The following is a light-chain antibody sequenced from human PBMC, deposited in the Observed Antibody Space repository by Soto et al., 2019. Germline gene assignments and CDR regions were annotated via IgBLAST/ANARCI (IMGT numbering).Light chain of an antibody. J-gene: IGKJ1*01. Sequence: EIVLTQSPGTLSLSPGERATLSCRASQTVRNNYLAWYQQKPGQAPRLVIYGVSNRATGIPDRFSASGSGTDFTLTISRLEPEDFAVYYCQQYISSPLTFGQGTKVDIK. CDR1: QTVRNNY. CDR3: QQYISSPLT. CDR2: GVS. V-gene: IGKV3-20*01.